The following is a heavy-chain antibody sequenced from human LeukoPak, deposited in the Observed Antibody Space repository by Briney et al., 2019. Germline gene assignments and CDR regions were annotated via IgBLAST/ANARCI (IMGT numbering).Heavy chain of an antibody. D-gene: IGHD3-3*01. CDR1: GLTFSGYS. CDR2: ISSNIITT. J-gene: IGHJ1*01. Sequence: PGGSLRLSCAASGLTFSGYSMSWVRQAPGKGLQWVSYISSNIITTYYADSVRGRFIVSRDNAKNSLYLQINSLRAEDTAVYYCAGSTLWSGIFQYWGQGTLVTVSS. CDR3: AGSTLWSGIFQY. V-gene: IGHV3-48*01.